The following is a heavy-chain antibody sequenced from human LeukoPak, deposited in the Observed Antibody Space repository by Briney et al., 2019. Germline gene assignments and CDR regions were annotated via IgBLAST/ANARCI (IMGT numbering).Heavy chain of an antibody. Sequence: SETLSLTCTVSGGSISSSSYYWGWIRQPPGKGLEWIGSIYYSGSTYYNPSLKSRVTISVDTSKNQFSLKLSSATAADTAVYYCARRIAVAGVGLDYWGQGTLVTVSS. CDR2: IYYSGST. V-gene: IGHV4-39*01. CDR3: ARRIAVAGVGLDY. CDR1: GGSISSSSYY. D-gene: IGHD6-19*01. J-gene: IGHJ4*02.